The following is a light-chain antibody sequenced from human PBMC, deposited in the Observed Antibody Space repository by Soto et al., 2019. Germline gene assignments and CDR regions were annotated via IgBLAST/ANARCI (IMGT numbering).Light chain of an antibody. Sequence: IQMTRSASSLSASVGDSVTITCRASQSISRYLSWYPQKPGNAPKPLIYLAPSLQSGVPSRFSGSGSGTDFTLTISSLQPEDLATYYCLASSIPRTFGQGTRLEIK. CDR2: LAP. V-gene: IGKV1-39*01. CDR1: QSISRY. J-gene: IGKJ5*01. CDR3: LASSIPRT.